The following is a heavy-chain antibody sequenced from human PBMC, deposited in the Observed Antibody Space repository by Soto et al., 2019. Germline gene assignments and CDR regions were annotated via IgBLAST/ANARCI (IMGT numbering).Heavy chain of an antibody. CDR3: ARHYSNDPRGY. J-gene: IGHJ4*02. CDR1: GGSISSYY. CDR2: IYYSGST. Sequence: PSETLSLTCTVSGGSISSYYWGWIRQPPGKGLEWIGSIYYSGSTYYNPSLKSRVTISVDTSKNQFSLKLSSVTAADTAVYYCARHYSNDPRGYWGQGTLVTVSS. D-gene: IGHD4-4*01. V-gene: IGHV4-39*01.